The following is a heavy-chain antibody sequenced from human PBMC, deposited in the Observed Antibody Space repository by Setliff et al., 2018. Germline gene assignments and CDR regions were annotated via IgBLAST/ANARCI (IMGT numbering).Heavy chain of an antibody. V-gene: IGHV4-31*03. CDR3: VRATEKFGLYISSSNPFDI. CDR2: ISYSATT. Sequence: SETLSLTCIVSDDSMNSGAYYWSWIRQHPGQGLEWIGYISYSATTSYNPSLKSRISISMHTSRDQLSPQLTAVTAADTAMYYCVRATEKFGLYISSSNPFDIWGQGTMVTVSS. D-gene: IGHD6-6*01. J-gene: IGHJ3*02. CDR1: DDSMNSGAYY.